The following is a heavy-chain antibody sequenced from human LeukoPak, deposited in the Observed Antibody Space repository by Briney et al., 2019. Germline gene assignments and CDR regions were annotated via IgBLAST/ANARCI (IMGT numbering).Heavy chain of an antibody. CDR3: ARAALTSVTAYYYYYYMDV. CDR2: INPSGGST. Sequence: ASVKVSCKASGYTFTGYYMHWVRQAPGQGLEWMGIINPSGGSTSYAQKLQGRVTMTRDTSTSTVYMELSSLRSEDTAVYYCARAALTSVTAYYYYYYMDVWGKGTTVTVSS. J-gene: IGHJ6*03. D-gene: IGHD4-11*01. V-gene: IGHV1-46*01. CDR1: GYTFTGYY.